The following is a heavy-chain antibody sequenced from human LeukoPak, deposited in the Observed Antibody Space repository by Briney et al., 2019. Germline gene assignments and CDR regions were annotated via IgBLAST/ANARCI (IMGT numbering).Heavy chain of an antibody. J-gene: IGHJ6*02. Sequence: QPGGSLRLSCAASGFTFSSYAMSWVRQAPGKGLEWVSAITGSGGNTYYADSVKGRFTISKDNSKNTVYLQMSSLRVDDAAVYYCAKAASSSWPSYYYGMDVWGQGTTVTVSS. D-gene: IGHD6-13*01. V-gene: IGHV3-23*01. CDR2: ITGSGGNT. CDR1: GFTFSSYA. CDR3: AKAASSSWPSYYYGMDV.